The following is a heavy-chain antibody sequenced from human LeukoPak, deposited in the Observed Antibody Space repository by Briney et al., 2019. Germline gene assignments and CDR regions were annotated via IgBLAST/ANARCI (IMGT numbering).Heavy chain of an antibody. CDR1: GGSISSYY. Sequence: SETLSLTCTVSGGSISSYYWSWIRQPPGKGLEWIGYIYYSGSPTYNPSLKSRVTISVDSSKTQFSLKLRSVTAADTAVYYCARHEDYYDSSGYRNWFDPWGQGTLVTVSS. D-gene: IGHD3-22*01. CDR2: IYYSGSP. J-gene: IGHJ5*02. V-gene: IGHV4-59*08. CDR3: ARHEDYYDSSGYRNWFDP.